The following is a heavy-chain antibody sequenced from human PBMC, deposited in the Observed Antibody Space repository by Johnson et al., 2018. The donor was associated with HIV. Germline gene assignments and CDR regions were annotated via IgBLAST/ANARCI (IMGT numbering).Heavy chain of an antibody. Sequence: QVQLVESGGGLVQPGGSLRLSCAASGFTVSNNYMSWVRQAPGKGLEWVAVISYDGSNKYYADSVKGRFTISRDNSKNTLYLQMNSLRAEDTAVYYCARARQWLMGGGAFDIWGQGTMVTVSS. CDR3: ARARQWLMGGGAFDI. CDR1: GFTVSNNY. CDR2: ISYDGSNK. V-gene: IGHV3-30-3*01. D-gene: IGHD6-19*01. J-gene: IGHJ3*02.